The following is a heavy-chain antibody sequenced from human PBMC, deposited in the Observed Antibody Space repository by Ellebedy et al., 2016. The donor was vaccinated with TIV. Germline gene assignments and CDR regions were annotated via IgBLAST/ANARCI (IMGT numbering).Heavy chain of an antibody. V-gene: IGHV3-23*01. CDR2: ISGNGGKT. Sequence: GESLKISXAASGFTFSNYAMSWVRQAPGKGLEWVSAISGNGGKTYYRDSVKGRFTISRDNSKSTLYLQMNSLRAEDTAVYYCAKDSTPYSSGWYYGDYWGQGTLVTVSS. J-gene: IGHJ4*02. CDR3: AKDSTPYSSGWYYGDY. CDR1: GFTFSNYA. D-gene: IGHD6-19*01.